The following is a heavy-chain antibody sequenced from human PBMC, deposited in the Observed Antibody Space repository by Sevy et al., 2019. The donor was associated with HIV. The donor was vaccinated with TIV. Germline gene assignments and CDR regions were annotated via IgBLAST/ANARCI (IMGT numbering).Heavy chain of an antibody. CDR1: VFTFSSYG. J-gene: IGHJ3*02. CDR2: ISYDGSNK. Sequence: GGSLRLSCAASVFTFSSYGMHWVRQAPGKGLEWVAVISYDGSNKYYADSVKGRFTISRDNSKNTLYLQMNSLRAEDTAVYYCAKLAAAGIGADAFDIWGQGTMVTVSS. CDR3: AKLAAAGIGADAFDI. V-gene: IGHV3-30*18. D-gene: IGHD6-13*01.